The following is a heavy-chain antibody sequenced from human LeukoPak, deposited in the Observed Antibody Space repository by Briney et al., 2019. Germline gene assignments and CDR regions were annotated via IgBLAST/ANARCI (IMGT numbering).Heavy chain of an antibody. CDR2: ISYDGSNK. V-gene: IGHV3-30*04. Sequence: GRSLRLSCAASGFTFSSYAMHWVRRAPGKGLEGVEVISYDGSNKYYADAVKGRFTISRDNSKNTLYLQMNSLRAEDTAVYYCARDRPAAGTGSYYYYGMDVWGQGTTVTVSS. CDR1: GFTFSSYA. D-gene: IGHD1-1*01. CDR3: ARDRPAAGTGSYYYYGMDV. J-gene: IGHJ6*02.